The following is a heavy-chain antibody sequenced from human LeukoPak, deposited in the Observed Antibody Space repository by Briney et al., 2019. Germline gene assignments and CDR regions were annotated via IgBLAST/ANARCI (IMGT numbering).Heavy chain of an antibody. CDR2: IYYSWST. Sequence: PSETLSLTCAVSGGSISSYYGSWIRQPPRKGLEWGGNIYYSWSTNYNPSLKSRVTISVDTSNNHFSLKLSSVTASDTAVYYCARLGPEVYGGNRVFDYWGQGTLVTVSS. V-gene: IGHV4-59*08. J-gene: IGHJ4*02. CDR1: GGSISSYY. D-gene: IGHD4-23*01. CDR3: ARLGPEVYGGNRVFDY.